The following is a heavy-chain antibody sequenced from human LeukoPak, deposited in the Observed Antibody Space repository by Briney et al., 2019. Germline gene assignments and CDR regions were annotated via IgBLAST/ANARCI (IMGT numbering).Heavy chain of an antibody. D-gene: IGHD3-22*01. J-gene: IGHJ4*02. CDR2: YHSGST. CDR1: GASINSDNHY. CDR3: ARVPYYHDSSGYYYGYFDY. V-gene: IGHV4-30-4*02. Sequence: PSETLSLTCTVSGASINSDNHYWSWIRQSPGKGLEWLGYYHSGSTGYSPSLKSRVTMSVDTSKNQFSLKLSSVTAADTAVYYCARVPYYHDSSGYYYGYFDYWGQGTLVTVSS.